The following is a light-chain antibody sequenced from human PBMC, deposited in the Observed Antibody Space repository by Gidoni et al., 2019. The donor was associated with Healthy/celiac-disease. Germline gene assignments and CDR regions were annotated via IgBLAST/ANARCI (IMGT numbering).Light chain of an antibody. CDR2: GAS. CDR3: QQYNNWLPA. CDR1: QSIRSN. V-gene: IGKV3-15*01. Sequence: EIVMTQSPATLSVSPGERATLPCRASQSIRSNLAWYQQKPGQAPRLLIYGASTRATGIPARFSGSGSGTEFTLTISSLQSEDFAVYDCQQYNNWLPAFGQGTKVEIK. J-gene: IGKJ1*01.